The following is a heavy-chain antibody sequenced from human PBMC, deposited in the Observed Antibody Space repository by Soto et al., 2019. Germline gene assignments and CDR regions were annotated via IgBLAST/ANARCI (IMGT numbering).Heavy chain of an antibody. J-gene: IGHJ6*02. CDR1: GGSISSYY. Sequence: ETLSLTCTVSGGSISSYYWSWIRQPPGKGLEWIGYTYYSGSTNYNPSLKSRVTISVDTSKNQFSLKLSSVTAADTAVYYCARRFGEFFGMDVWGQGTTVTVSS. D-gene: IGHD3-10*01. V-gene: IGHV4-59*01. CDR3: ARRFGEFFGMDV. CDR2: TYYSGST.